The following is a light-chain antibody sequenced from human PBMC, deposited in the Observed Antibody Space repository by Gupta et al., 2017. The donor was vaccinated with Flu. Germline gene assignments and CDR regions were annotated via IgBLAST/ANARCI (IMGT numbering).Light chain of an antibody. CDR2: KAS. V-gene: IGKV1-5*03. J-gene: IGKJ1*01. CDR1: QSSDSW. Sequence: DIQMTQSPSTLSAPVGDRVTITCRASQSSDSWLAWYQQKPGKAPKLLIYKASNLESGVPSRFSGSGSGTEFTLTISSLQPDDFATYYCQQYRSYPWTFGQGTTVEIQ. CDR3: QQYRSYPWT.